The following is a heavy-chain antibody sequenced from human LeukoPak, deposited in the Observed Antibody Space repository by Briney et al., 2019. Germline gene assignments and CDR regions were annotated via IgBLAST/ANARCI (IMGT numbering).Heavy chain of an antibody. J-gene: IGHJ4*02. CDR3: ARDLVGLTGDY. V-gene: IGHV3-74*01. D-gene: IGHD2-8*02. CDR1: GFIFRTYW. Sequence: GGSLGLSCAASGFIFRTYWMHWVRQVPGKGLMWVSQINYDGSTTRYADSARGRFTISRDNAKNTVYLQMNSLRVEDTAVYYCARDLVGLTGDYWGQGTLVTVSS. CDR2: INYDGSTT.